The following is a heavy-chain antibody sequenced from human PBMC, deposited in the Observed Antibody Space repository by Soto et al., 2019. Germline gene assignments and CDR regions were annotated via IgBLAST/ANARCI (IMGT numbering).Heavy chain of an antibody. V-gene: IGHV1-58*01. Sequence: SVKVSCKASGFTFTSSPVQWVRQARGQRLEWIGWIVVGSGNTNYAQKFQERVTITRDMSTSIAYMELSSLRSEDTAVYYCAAAANYYDSSGSPLGYRGQGTLVTVSS. CDR1: GFTFTSSP. J-gene: IGHJ4*02. CDR3: AAAANYYDSSGSPLGY. CDR2: IVVGSGNT. D-gene: IGHD3-22*01.